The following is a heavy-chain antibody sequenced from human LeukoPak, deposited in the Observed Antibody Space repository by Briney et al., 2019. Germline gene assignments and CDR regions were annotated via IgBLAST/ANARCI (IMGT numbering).Heavy chain of an antibody. D-gene: IGHD6-6*01. CDR2: IYSGGSR. CDR1: GFTVSSNY. CDR3: ARERRAARPILEVEYFQH. J-gene: IGHJ1*01. V-gene: IGHV3-53*05. Sequence: GGSLRLSCAASGFTVSSNYMSWVRQAPGKRLEWVSVIYSGGSRYYADSVKGRFTISRDNSKNTLYLQMNSLRAEDTAVYYCARERRAARPILEVEYFQHWGQGTLVTVSS.